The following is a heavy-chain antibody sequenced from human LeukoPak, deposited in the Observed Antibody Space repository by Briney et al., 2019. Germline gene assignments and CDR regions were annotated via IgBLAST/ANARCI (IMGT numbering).Heavy chain of an antibody. V-gene: IGHV3-23*01. J-gene: IGHJ6*02. CDR1: GFTLSSYA. CDR2: INTSGGST. D-gene: IGHD3-9*01. Sequence: GESLRLSCAASGFTLSSYAMSWVRQAPGKGLEWVSGINTSGGSTAYADSVKGRFTISRDNAKNSLYLQMNSLRAEDTAVYYCARSIGLTGGGVDVWGQGTTVTVSS. CDR3: ARSIGLTGGGVDV.